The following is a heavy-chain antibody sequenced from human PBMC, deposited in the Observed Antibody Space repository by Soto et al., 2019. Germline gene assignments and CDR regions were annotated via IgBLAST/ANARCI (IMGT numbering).Heavy chain of an antibody. CDR2: ISSSNTYI. V-gene: IGHV3-21*04. D-gene: IGHD5-12*01. CDR3: ARTVLKRVYRGYDYYCSDY. J-gene: IGHJ4*02. CDR1: GFTFSSYT. Sequence: GVSLRLSCAASGFTFSSYTMNWVRQAPGKGLEWVSSISSSNTYIYYADSVKGRFTISRDNAKNSLYLQMNSLRSEDTAVYYCARTVLKRVYRGYDYYCSDYWGQGTLVTVSS.